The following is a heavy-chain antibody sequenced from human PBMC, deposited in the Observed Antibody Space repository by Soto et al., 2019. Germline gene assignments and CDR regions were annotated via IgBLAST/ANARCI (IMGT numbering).Heavy chain of an antibody. J-gene: IGHJ3*02. CDR2: IYYSGST. Sequence: QVQLQESGPGLVKPSQTLSLTCTVSGGSISSGGYYWSWIRQHPGKGLEWIGYIYYSGSTYYNPALKSRVTITVDTSKTQFSLKLSSVTAADTAVYYCAREGGSGGAFDIWGQGTMVTVSS. D-gene: IGHD3-10*01. CDR3: AREGGSGGAFDI. V-gene: IGHV4-31*03. CDR1: GGSISSGGYY.